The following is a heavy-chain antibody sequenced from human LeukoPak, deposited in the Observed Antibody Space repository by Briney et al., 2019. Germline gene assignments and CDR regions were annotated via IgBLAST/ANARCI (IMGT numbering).Heavy chain of an antibody. D-gene: IGHD3-22*01. CDR1: GGSISSSSYY. J-gene: IGHJ4*02. CDR3: ARRDSLFLFDY. Sequence: SETLSLTCTVSGGSISSSSYYWGWIRQPPGKGLEWIGSIYYSGSTYYNPSLKSRVTISVDTSKNQFSLKLSSVTAADTAVYYCARRDSLFLFDYWGQGTLATVSS. CDR2: IYYSGST. V-gene: IGHV4-39*01.